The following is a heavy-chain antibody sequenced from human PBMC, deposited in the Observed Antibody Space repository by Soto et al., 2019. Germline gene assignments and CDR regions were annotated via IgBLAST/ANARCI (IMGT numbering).Heavy chain of an antibody. CDR2: IIPILGIA. J-gene: IGHJ4*02. CDR3: ARDISYRGARPY. Sequence: QVQLVQSGAEVKKPGSSVKVSCKASGGTFSSYTISWVRQAPGQGLEWMGRIIPILGIANYAQKFQGRVTITADKATSTADMELSSLRAEEAAVYYWARDISYRGARPYWGQGTLVTVSS. D-gene: IGHD6-6*01. V-gene: IGHV1-69*08. CDR1: GGTFSSYT.